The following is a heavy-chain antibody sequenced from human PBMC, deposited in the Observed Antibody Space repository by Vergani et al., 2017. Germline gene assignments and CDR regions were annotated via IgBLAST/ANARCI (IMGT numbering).Heavy chain of an antibody. CDR2: INHSGST. Sequence: QVQLQQWGAGLLKPSETLSLTCAVYGGSFSSHYWSWIRQPPGKGLEWIGEINHSGSTNYNPSLKSRVTISVDTSKNQFSLKLSSVTAADTAVYYCARAGITMIRGGTTGYFDLWGRGTLVTVSS. J-gene: IGHJ2*01. V-gene: IGHV4-34*01. CDR1: GGSFSSHY. CDR3: ARAGITMIRGGTTGYFDL. D-gene: IGHD3-10*01.